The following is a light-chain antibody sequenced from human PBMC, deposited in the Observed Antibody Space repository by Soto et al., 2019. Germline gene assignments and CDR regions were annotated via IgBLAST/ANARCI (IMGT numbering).Light chain of an antibody. CDR2: DAS. J-gene: IGKJ3*01. V-gene: IGKV3-11*01. CDR1: QSVSSY. Sequence: EIVLTQFPATLSLSPGERATLSCRASQSVSSYLAWYQQKPGQAPRLLIYDASNRATGIPARFSGSGSGTDFTLTISSLEPEDFAVYYCQHRSNWLGTFGPGT. CDR3: QHRSNWLGT.